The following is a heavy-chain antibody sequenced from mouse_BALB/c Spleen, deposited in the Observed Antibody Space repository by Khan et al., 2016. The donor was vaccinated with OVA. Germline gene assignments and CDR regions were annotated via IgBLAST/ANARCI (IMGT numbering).Heavy chain of an antibody. J-gene: IGHJ4*01. D-gene: IGHD2-14*01. CDR3: ARDYYRNDCYDAMDY. V-gene: IGHV2-6-4*01. CDR2: IWGGGGT. CDR1: GFSLSRYN. Sequence: QVQLKESGPGLVAPSQSLSITCTVSGFSLSRYNIHWVRQPPGKGLEWLGMIWGGGGTDYNSTLKYRLSISKDNSKSQVFLKMNSLQTDDTAMYYSARDYYRNDCYDAMDYWGQGTSFTVSS.